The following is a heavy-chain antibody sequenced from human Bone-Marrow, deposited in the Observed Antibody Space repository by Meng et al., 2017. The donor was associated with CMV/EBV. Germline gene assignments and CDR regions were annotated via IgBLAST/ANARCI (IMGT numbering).Heavy chain of an antibody. J-gene: IGHJ5*02. V-gene: IGHV1-18*04. CDR1: GYRLTAYY. D-gene: IGHD3-22*01. CDR3: ARDYYDIQGHNYDCFDP. CDR2: ISGYNGRT. Sequence: ASVKVSCKASGYRLTAYYIHWVRQAPGQGLEWMGWISGYNGRTNYAQNFQGRLTMTTDTSTSIAYMELRSLRSDDTAIYFCARDYYDIQGHNYDCFDPWGQGTLVTVSS.